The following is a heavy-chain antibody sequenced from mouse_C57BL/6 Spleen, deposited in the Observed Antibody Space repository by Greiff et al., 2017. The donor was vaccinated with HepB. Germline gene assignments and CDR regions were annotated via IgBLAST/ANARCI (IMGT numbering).Heavy chain of an antibody. J-gene: IGHJ4*01. CDR3: ARTYYYGTYAMDY. CDR2: ISYDGSN. D-gene: IGHD1-1*01. CDR1: GYSITSGYY. Sequence: VQLKESGPGLVKPSQSLSLTCSVTGYSITSGYYWNWIRQFPGNKLEWMGYISYDGSNNYNPSLKNRISITRDTSKNQFFLKLNSVTTEDTATYYCARTYYYGTYAMDYWGQGTSVTVSS. V-gene: IGHV3-6*01.